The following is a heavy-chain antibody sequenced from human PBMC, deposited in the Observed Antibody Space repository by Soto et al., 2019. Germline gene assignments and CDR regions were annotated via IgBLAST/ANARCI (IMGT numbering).Heavy chain of an antibody. Sequence: GGSLRLSCAASGFTFSGFGMHWVRQAPGKGLEWVAEIWYSGNTKNYADSVKGRFTISRDNSKNMLFLQMNSLRAEDTAVYYCVRGTWGTLVYFDHWGQGTLVTVSS. J-gene: IGHJ4*02. CDR2: IWYSGNTK. CDR3: VRGTWGTLVYFDH. CDR1: GFTFSGFG. D-gene: IGHD1-7*01. V-gene: IGHV3-33*01.